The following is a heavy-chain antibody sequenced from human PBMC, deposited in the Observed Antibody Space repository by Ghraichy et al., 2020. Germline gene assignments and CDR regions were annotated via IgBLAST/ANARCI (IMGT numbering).Heavy chain of an antibody. CDR2: IIPIFGTA. V-gene: IGHV1-69*06. CDR3: ARDLTNYYYYGMDV. Sequence: SVKVSCKASGGTFSSYAISWVRQAPGQGLEWMGGIIPIFGTANYAQKFQGRVTITADKSTSTFYMELSSLRSEDTAVYYCARDLTNYYYYGMDVWGQGTTVTVSS. J-gene: IGHJ6*02. CDR1: GGTFSSYA. D-gene: IGHD3-9*01.